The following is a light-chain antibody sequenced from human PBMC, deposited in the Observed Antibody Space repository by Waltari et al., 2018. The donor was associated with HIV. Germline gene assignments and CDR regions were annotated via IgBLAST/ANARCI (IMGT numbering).Light chain of an antibody. CDR2: DAS. Sequence: LVLTPSPGTLSLSPGERAHLPCRASQSVTSNYLAWYQHKPGRAPSLLIYDASTRATGIPDRFSGSGSGTDFTLIISRLEPEDFAVYYCQQYANSPPMSTFGQGTKLEIK. J-gene: IGKJ2*01. CDR3: QQYANSPPMST. V-gene: IGKV3-20*01. CDR1: QSVTSNY.